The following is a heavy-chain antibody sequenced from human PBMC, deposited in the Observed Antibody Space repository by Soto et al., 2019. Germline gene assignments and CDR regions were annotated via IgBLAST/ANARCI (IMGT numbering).Heavy chain of an antibody. V-gene: IGHV3-74*01. Sequence: PGGSLRLSFAASGFTFGNYCMHWVRQAPGKGLVYVSRISDDGIINYADSGNDRFIISRDDAKSEQYLQLNDLRAEDPAMYYCARGGLEPFEHWGQGALVTVSS. D-gene: IGHD1-1*01. CDR3: ARGGLEPFEH. J-gene: IGHJ4*02. CDR2: ISDDGII. CDR1: GFTFGNYC.